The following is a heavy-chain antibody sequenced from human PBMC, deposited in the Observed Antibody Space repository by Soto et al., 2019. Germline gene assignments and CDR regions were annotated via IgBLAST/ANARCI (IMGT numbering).Heavy chain of an antibody. CDR2: INHSGST. CDR1: GGSFSGYY. D-gene: IGHD2-15*01. V-gene: IGHV4-34*01. CDR3: ARVRRRYCSGGSCSPFDY. Sequence: SETLSLTCAVYGGSFSGYYWSWIRQPPGKGLEWIGEINHSGSTNHNPSLKSRVTISVDTSKNQFSLKLSSVTAADTAVYYCARVRRRYCSGGSCSPFDYWGQGTLVTVSS. J-gene: IGHJ4*02.